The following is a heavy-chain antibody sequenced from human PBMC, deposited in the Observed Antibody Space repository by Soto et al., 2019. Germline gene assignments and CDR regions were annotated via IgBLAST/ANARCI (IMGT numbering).Heavy chain of an antibody. J-gene: IGHJ4*02. D-gene: IGHD1-26*01. V-gene: IGHV4-59*12. CDR1: GGSISSYY. CDR3: ARDNPLLYYFDY. Sequence: SETLSLTCTVSGGSISSYYWSWIRQPPGKGLEWIGYIYYSGSTNYNPSLKSRVTISVDTSKNQFSLKLSSVTAADTAVYYCARDNPLLYYFDYWGQGTLVTVSS. CDR2: IYYSGST.